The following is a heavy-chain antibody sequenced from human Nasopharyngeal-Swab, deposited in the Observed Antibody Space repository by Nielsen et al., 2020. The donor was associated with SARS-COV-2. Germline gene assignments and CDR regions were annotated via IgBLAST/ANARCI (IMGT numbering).Heavy chain of an antibody. J-gene: IGHJ6*02. CDR1: GFTFSSYA. D-gene: IGHD3-3*01. Sequence: GGSLRLSCAASGFTFSSYAMSWVRQAPGKGLEWVSAISGSGGSTYYADSVKGRFTISRDNSKNTLYLQMNSLRAEDTAVYYCARDGPYYDFWSGYWGSMDVWGQGTTVTVSS. CDR3: ARDGPYYDFWSGYWGSMDV. V-gene: IGHV3-23*01. CDR2: ISGSGGST.